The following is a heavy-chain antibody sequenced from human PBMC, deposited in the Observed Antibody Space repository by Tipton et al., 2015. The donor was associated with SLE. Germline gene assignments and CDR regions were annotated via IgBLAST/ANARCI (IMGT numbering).Heavy chain of an antibody. V-gene: IGHV1-18*01. D-gene: IGHD3-9*01. CDR3: ARLFTGENS. J-gene: IGHJ4*02. Sequence: QSGAEVKKPGASVKVSCKASGYTFTTYGFAWVRQAPGQGLEWMGWISAYNGDTNYAQKFQGRVTMTTAYMELSSLRFEDTAIYYCARLFTGENSWGQGTLVTVSS. CDR2: ISAYNGDT. CDR1: GYTFTTYG.